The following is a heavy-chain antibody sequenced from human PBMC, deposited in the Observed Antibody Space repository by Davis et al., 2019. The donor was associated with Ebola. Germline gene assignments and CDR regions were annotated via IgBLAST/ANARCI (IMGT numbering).Heavy chain of an antibody. V-gene: IGHV1-18*01. CDR1: GYPFTNYG. D-gene: IGHD1-1*01. Sequence: AASVKVSCKASGYPFTNYGISWVRRAPGQGLEWMGWINPHNGNTNYAQNVQGRVTMTTDTSTSTAYMEVGSLRSDDTAVYYCARAQFPTTSDHWGQGILVTVSS. J-gene: IGHJ4*02. CDR3: ARAQFPTTSDH. CDR2: INPHNGNT.